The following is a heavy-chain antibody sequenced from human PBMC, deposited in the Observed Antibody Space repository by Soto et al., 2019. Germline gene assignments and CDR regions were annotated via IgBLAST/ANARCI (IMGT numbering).Heavy chain of an antibody. CDR3: AKDLYGSGSYGMDV. V-gene: IGHV3-23*01. CDR2: IGFSGSGT. CDR1: KSIFTGYG. Sequence: GGSLRLSCAASKSIFTGYGMRWVRQTPGKGLEWVSVIGFSGSGTHYADSVKGRLTISRDNSKNTVYLQMNSLRAEDTAVYYCAKDLYGSGSYGMDVWGQGTTVTVSS. D-gene: IGHD3-10*01. J-gene: IGHJ6*02.